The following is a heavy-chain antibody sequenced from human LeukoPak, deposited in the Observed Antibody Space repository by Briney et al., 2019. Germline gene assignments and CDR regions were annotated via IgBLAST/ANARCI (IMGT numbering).Heavy chain of an antibody. CDR1: GFTFRNFW. CDR2: IHPEGNEK. J-gene: IGHJ4*02. V-gene: IGHV3-7*04. CDR3: ARGDAFSGDH. Sequence: GGSLRLSCAASGFTFRNFWMSWVRQAPGRGLEWVANIHPEGNEKYHVESVKGRFTISRDNAKSSLFLQMNGLRAEGTAVYYCARGDAFSGDHWGQGTLVTVSS.